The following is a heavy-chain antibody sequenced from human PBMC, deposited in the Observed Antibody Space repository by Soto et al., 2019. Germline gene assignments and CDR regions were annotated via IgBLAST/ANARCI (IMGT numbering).Heavy chain of an antibody. CDR1: GYTFTGYY. D-gene: IGHD3-9*01. CDR2: INPNSGGT. V-gene: IGHV1-2*04. J-gene: IGHJ5*02. Sequence: ASVKVSCKAPGYTFTGYYMHWVRQAPGQGLEWMGWINPNSGGTNYAQKFQGWVTMTRDTSISTAYMELSRLRSDDTAVYYCARGRESRILTGYVWPPLAGKDWFDPWGQGTLVTVSS. CDR3: ARGRESRILTGYVWPPLAGKDWFDP.